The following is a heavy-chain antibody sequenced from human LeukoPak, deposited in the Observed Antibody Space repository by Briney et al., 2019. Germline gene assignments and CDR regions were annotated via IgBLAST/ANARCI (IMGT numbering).Heavy chain of an antibody. Sequence: GASVKVSCKASGYTFTGYYMHWVRQAPGQGLEWMGWINPNSGGTNYAQKFQGRVTMTRDTSISTAYMELSSLRSEDTAMYYCARKNYCSGGSCYSRGWFDPWGQGTLVTVSS. CDR2: INPNSGGT. J-gene: IGHJ5*02. CDR1: GYTFTGYY. V-gene: IGHV1-2*02. CDR3: ARKNYCSGGSCYSRGWFDP. D-gene: IGHD2-15*01.